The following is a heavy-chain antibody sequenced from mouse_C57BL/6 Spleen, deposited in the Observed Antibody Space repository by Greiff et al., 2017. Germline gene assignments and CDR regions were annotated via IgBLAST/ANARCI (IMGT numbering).Heavy chain of an antibody. CDR1: GFNIKDDY. Sequence: EVKLVESGAELVRPWASVSLSCTASGFNIKDDYMHWVKQRPEQGLEWIGWIDPENGDTEYASKFQGKATITADTSSNTAYLQLSSLTSEDTAVYYCTTGTPCYGYFDVWGTGTTVTVTA. CDR3: TTGTPCYGYFDV. V-gene: IGHV14-4*01. D-gene: IGHD4-1*01. J-gene: IGHJ1*03. CDR2: IDPENGDT.